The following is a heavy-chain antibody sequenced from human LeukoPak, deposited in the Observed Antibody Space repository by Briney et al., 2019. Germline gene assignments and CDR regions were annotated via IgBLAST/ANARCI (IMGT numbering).Heavy chain of an antibody. Sequence: GGSLRLSCAASGFTFSLYGMHWVRQAPGKGLEWVALMSHDGSNKFYAESVTDRFTISRDNSKNTLYLQMNSLRAEDTAVYYCARDLVSGAYTFDIWGQGTMVTVSS. V-gene: IGHV3-30*03. CDR2: MSHDGSNK. J-gene: IGHJ3*02. D-gene: IGHD3-16*01. CDR1: GFTFSLYG. CDR3: ARDLVSGAYTFDI.